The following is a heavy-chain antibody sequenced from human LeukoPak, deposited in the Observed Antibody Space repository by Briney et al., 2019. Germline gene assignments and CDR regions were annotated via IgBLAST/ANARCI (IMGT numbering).Heavy chain of an antibody. CDR2: IYYSGST. J-gene: IGHJ5*02. CDR3: ARDGSGWSGWFDP. CDR1: GGSINSYY. Sequence: SETLSLTCTVAGGSINSYYWSWIRQSPGKGLEWIGYIYYSGSTNYNPSLKSPVTISVDTSKHQFSLKLTSVTAADTAVYYCARDGSGWSGWFDPWGQGTLVTVSS. D-gene: IGHD6-19*01. V-gene: IGHV4-59*01.